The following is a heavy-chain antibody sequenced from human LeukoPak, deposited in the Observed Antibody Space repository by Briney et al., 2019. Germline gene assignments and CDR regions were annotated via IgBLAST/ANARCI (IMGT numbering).Heavy chain of an antibody. CDR3: ARVTIYPTRSPLIFDY. D-gene: IGHD3-3*01. V-gene: IGHV4-31*03. Sequence: ASETLSLTCTVSGGSISSGGYYWSWIRQHPGKGLEWIGYIYYSGSTYYNPSLKSRVTISVDTSKNQFSLKLSSVTAADTAVYYCARVTIYPTRSPLIFDYWGQGTLVTVSS. CDR1: GGSISSGGYY. CDR2: IYYSGST. J-gene: IGHJ4*02.